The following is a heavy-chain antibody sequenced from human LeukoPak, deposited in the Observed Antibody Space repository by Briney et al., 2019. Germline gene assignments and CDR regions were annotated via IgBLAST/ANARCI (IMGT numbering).Heavy chain of an antibody. D-gene: IGHD5-12*01. J-gene: IGHJ4*02. CDR1: RFTFNSYA. CDR2: IGGSNGIT. CDR3: ARNENSGWGYFDY. Sequence: PGGSLRLSCAASRFTFNSYAMSWVRQAPVRGREWVSVIGGSNGITFYVGSVKGRFTISRDNSKDTLYLQMNSLRAEDTAVYYCARNENSGWGYFDYWGQGTLVTVSS. V-gene: IGHV3-23*01.